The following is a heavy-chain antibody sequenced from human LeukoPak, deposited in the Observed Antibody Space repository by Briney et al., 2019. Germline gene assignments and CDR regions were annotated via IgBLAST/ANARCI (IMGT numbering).Heavy chain of an antibody. CDR3: ARGGDSSSWYLFDY. J-gene: IGHJ4*02. V-gene: IGHV3-48*03. CDR1: GFTFSNYE. CDR2: ISSGGRTK. Sequence: PGGSLRLSCAASGFTFSNYEMKWVRQAPGKGLEWVSYISSGGRTKYYADSVRGRLTTSRDNAKNSLYLQMNSLRAEDTAVYYCARGGDSSSWYLFDYWGQGTLVTVSS. D-gene: IGHD6-13*01.